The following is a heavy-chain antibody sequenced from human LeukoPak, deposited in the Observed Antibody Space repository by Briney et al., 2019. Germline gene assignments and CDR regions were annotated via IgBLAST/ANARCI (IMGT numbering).Heavy chain of an antibody. J-gene: IGHJ4*02. D-gene: IGHD3-9*01. V-gene: IGHV1-69*13. CDR3: ASNPNYYDILTGSTPKHYYDY. CDR2: IIPIFGTA. CDR1: GGTFSSYA. Sequence: SVKVSCKASGGTFSSYAISWVRQAPGQGLEWMGGIIPIFGTANYAQKFQGRVTITADESTSTAYMELSSLRSEDTAVYYCASNPNYYDILTGSTPKHYYDYWGQGTLVTVSS.